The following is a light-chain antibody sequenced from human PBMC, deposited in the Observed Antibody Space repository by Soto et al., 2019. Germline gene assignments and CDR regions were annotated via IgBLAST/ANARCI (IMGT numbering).Light chain of an antibody. CDR3: FSFTTTSTHV. CDR2: GNS. Sequence: QSVLTQPPSVSGAPGQRVTISCTGRSSNIGAGYDVHWYQQLPGTAPKLLIYGNSNRPSGVPDRFSGSKSGTSAALAITGLQAEDEAEYFCFSFTTTSTHVFGTGTKVTVL. CDR1: SSNIGAGYD. V-gene: IGLV1-40*01. J-gene: IGLJ1*01.